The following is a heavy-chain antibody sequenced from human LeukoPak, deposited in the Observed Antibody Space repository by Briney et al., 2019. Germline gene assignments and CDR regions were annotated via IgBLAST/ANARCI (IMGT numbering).Heavy chain of an antibody. V-gene: IGHV3-30*02. CDR2: IWYDGSNK. CDR1: GFTFNNSD. J-gene: IGHJ4*02. CDR3: AKYGGSYSLDY. D-gene: IGHD1-26*01. Sequence: GGSLRLSCAASGFTFNNSDMHWVRQAPGKGMEWVAFIWYDGSNKYYTDSVKGRFTVSRDNSKNTVYLQMNTLRFEDTAMYYCAKYGGSYSLDYWGLGTLVTVSS.